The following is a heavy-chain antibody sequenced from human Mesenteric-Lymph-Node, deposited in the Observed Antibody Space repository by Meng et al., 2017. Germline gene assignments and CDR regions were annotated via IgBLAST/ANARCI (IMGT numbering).Heavy chain of an antibody. CDR3: ARGPRVSDVWGSYRYYWFDP. CDR1: GYTFTGYY. J-gene: IGHJ5*02. V-gene: IGHV1-2*06. CDR2: INPNSGGT. Sequence: ASVKVSCKASGYTFTGYYMHWVRQAPGQGLEWMGRINPNSGGTNYAQKFQGRVTMTRDTSISTAYMELRSLRSDDTAVYYCARGPRVSDVWGSYRYYWFDPWGQGTLVTVSS. D-gene: IGHD3-16*02.